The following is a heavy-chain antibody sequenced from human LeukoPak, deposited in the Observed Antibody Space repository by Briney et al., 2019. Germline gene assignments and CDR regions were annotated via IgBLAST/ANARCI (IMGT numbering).Heavy chain of an antibody. V-gene: IGHV5-51*01. CDR3: ARQEYCSGGSCYTWFDS. CDR1: GYSFTNSW. J-gene: IGHJ5*01. D-gene: IGHD2-15*01. CDR2: IYPADSDI. Sequence: GESLKISCKGSGYSFTNSWIGWVRLMPGKGLEWMGIIYPADSDIRNSPSFQGQVTISADKSINTAYLQWSSLKASDTAMYYCARQEYCSGGSCYTWFDSWGQGTLVTVSS.